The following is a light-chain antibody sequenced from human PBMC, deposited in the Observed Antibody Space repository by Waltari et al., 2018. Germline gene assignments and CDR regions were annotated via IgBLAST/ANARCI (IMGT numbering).Light chain of an antibody. CDR2: DVN. CDR3: CSYAGTYTRV. Sequence: QSALTQPRSVSGSPGQSVTISCTRASSDVGVYNYASWYQQHPGKAPKLIICDVNKRPSGVPDRFSASKSGNTASLTISGLQAEDEADYYCCSYAGTYTRVFGTGTKVTVL. CDR1: SSDVGVYNY. J-gene: IGLJ1*01. V-gene: IGLV2-11*01.